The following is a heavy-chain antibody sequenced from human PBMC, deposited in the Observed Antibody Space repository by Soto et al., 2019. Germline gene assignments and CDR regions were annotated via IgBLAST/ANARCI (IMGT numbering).Heavy chain of an antibody. V-gene: IGHV3-30-3*01. J-gene: IGHJ4*02. CDR2: ISYDGSNK. CDR1: GFTFSSYA. CDR3: ARVAAAGLFDY. D-gene: IGHD6-13*01. Sequence: GGSLRLSCAASGFTFSSYAMHWVRQAPGKGLEWVAVISYDGSNKYYADSVKGRFTISRDNSKNTLYLQMNSLRAEDTAVYYCARVAAAGLFDYWGQGTLVTVSS.